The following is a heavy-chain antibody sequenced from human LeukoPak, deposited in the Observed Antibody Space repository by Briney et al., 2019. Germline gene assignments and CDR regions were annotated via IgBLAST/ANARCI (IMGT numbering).Heavy chain of an antibody. CDR3: ASPPLSSAMYYGH. V-gene: IGHV1-2*02. Sequence: ATVKVSCKASGYTFSGHYMHWVRQAPGQGLEWMGWIKPSNGDTKYAQNFQGRVTMTRDTSISTAYMELSSLRSDDTAVYYCASPPLSSAMYYGHWGQGTLVTVSS. J-gene: IGHJ4*02. CDR1: GYTFSGHY. D-gene: IGHD1-26*01. CDR2: IKPSNGDT.